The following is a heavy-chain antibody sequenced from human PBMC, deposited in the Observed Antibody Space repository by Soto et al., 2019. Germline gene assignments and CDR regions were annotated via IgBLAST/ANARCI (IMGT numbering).Heavy chain of an antibody. J-gene: IGHJ4*02. CDR3: ARDKTYYDFWSGFDY. CDR1: GFTFSSYW. CDR2: IKQDGSEK. Sequence: GGSLRLSCAASGFTFSSYWMSWVRQAPGKGLEWVANIKQDGSEKYYVDSVKGRFTISRDNAKNSLYLQMNSLRAEDTAVYYCARDKTYYDFWSGFDYWGQGTLVTVSS. D-gene: IGHD3-3*01. V-gene: IGHV3-7*01.